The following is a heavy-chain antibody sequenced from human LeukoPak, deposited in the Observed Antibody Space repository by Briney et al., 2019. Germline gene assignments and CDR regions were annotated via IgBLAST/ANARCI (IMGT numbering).Heavy chain of an antibody. D-gene: IGHD5-18*01. CDR1: GFTFGSYG. V-gene: IGHV3-30*18. J-gene: IGHJ4*02. Sequence: PGRSLRLSCAASGFTFGSYGMHWVRQAPGKGLERVAVISYDGSNKYYADSVKGRITISRDNSKNTLYLQMNSLRAEDTAVYYCAKGGGYSYGVFDYWGQGTLVTVSS. CDR2: ISYDGSNK. CDR3: AKGGGYSYGVFDY.